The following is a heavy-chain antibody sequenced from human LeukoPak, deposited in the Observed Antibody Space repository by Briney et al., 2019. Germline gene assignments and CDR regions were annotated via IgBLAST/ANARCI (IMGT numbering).Heavy chain of an antibody. D-gene: IGHD3-22*01. Sequence: ASVKVSCKVVDHTLMQLAIHWVRQAPGKGPEWMGGYDPEEGKTIYAQKFQDRFTMTEDASTETTYMQLSSLRSADTAVYFCVTMKQDRFDSRGPFDFWGQGSLVIVSS. CDR2: YDPEEGKT. CDR1: DHTLMQLA. J-gene: IGHJ4*02. V-gene: IGHV1-24*01. CDR3: VTMKQDRFDSRGPFDF.